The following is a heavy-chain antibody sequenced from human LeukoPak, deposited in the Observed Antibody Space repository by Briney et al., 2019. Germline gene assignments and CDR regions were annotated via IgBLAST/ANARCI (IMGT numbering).Heavy chain of an antibody. Sequence: ASVKVSCKASGHTFTSYGISWVRQAPGQGLEWMGWISAYNGNTNYAQKLQGRVTMTTDTSTSTAYMELRSLRSDDTAVYYCAREYYYDSSGFGFDYWGQGTLVTVSS. CDR1: GHTFTSYG. CDR2: ISAYNGNT. D-gene: IGHD3-22*01. V-gene: IGHV1-18*01. J-gene: IGHJ4*02. CDR3: AREYYYDSSGFGFDY.